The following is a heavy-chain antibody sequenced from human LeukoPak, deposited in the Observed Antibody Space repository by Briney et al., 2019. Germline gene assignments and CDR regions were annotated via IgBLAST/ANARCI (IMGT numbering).Heavy chain of an antibody. V-gene: IGHV1-69*05. Sequence: ASVKVSCKASGGTFSSYAISWVRQAPGQGLEWMGGIIPIFGTANYAQKFQGRVTITTDESTGTAYMELSSLRSEDTAVYYCARGGDTAMVTPYYYYMDVWGKGTTVTVSS. CDR3: ARGGDTAMVTPYYYYMDV. J-gene: IGHJ6*03. CDR2: IIPIFGTA. CDR1: GGTFSSYA. D-gene: IGHD5-18*01.